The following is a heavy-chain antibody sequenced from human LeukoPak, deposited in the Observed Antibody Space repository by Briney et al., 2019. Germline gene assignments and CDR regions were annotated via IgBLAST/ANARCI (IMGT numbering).Heavy chain of an antibody. CDR3: ARRGLSGYYYWFDP. CDR1: GYSFTTYW. CDR2: FYPGDSDT. D-gene: IGHD3-22*01. V-gene: IGHV5-51*01. J-gene: IGHJ5*02. Sequence: GESLKISWQGSGYSFTTYWIAWVRQLPGKGLEWMGIFYPGDSDTRYSPSFQGQVTISADKSISTTYLQWSSMKASDTAMYYFARRGLSGYYYWFDPWGQGTLVTVSS.